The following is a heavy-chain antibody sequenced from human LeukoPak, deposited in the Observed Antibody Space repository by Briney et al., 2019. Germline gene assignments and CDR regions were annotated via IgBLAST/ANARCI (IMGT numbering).Heavy chain of an antibody. V-gene: IGHV3-21*01. CDR3: ARAGCSGGTCYDY. D-gene: IGHD2-15*01. Sequence: PGGSLRLSCAASGFTFSSYSMYWVRQAPGKGLEWVSFISSGSNYIYYIDSVKGRFTISRDNAKNSLYLQMNSLRVEDTAIYYCARAGCSGGTCYDYWGQGTLVTVSS. CDR2: ISSGSNYI. CDR1: GFTFSSYS. J-gene: IGHJ4*02.